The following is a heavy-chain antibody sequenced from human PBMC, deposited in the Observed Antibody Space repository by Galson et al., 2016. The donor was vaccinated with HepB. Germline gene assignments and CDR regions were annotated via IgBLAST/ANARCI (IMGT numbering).Heavy chain of an antibody. CDR2: ISDDGSDK. V-gene: IGHV3-30*18. J-gene: IGHJ4*02. CDR3: AKLYASGRDDC. CDR1: GFNFKKYA. D-gene: IGHD6-19*01. Sequence: SLRLSCAASGFNFKKYAMHWVRQAPGKGLEWVAVISDDGSDKHYADSVKGRFTNSRDNSKNTLYLQMNSLRRDDTAVYYCAKLYASGRDDCWGQGTLVTVSS.